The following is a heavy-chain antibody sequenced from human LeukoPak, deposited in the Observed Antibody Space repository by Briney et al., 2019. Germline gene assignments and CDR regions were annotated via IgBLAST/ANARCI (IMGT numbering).Heavy chain of an antibody. V-gene: IGHV3-73*01. CDR2: IRSKANSYAT. CDR1: GFTFSSYA. CDR3: TRPGELGAFDI. D-gene: IGHD1-7*01. J-gene: IGHJ3*02. Sequence: GGSLRLSCAASGFTFSSYALSWVRQAPGKGLEWVGRIRSKANSYATAYAASVKGRFTISRDDSKNTAYLQMNSLKTEDTAVYYCTRPGELGAFDIWGQGTMVTVSS.